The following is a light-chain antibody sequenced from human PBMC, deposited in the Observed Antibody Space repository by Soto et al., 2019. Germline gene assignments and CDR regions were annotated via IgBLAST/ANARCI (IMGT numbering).Light chain of an antibody. CDR1: QSIGSW. Sequence: DIQMTQSPSTLYASVGDRVNITCRASQSIGSWLAWYQQRPGKAPKLLIYKASYLESGVPSRFSGSGTGTEFTLTISSLQPDDFATYHCQQYSNYWTFGQGTKVEIK. J-gene: IGKJ1*01. CDR2: KAS. CDR3: QQYSNYWT. V-gene: IGKV1-5*03.